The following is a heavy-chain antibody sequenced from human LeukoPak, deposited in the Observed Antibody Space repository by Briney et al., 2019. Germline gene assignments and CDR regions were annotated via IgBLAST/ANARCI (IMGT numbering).Heavy chain of an antibody. V-gene: IGHV4-59*08. CDR3: ARHDSGWFGLDY. Sequence: SETLSLTCTVSGGPISSYYWSWIRQPPGKGLEWIGYIYYSGSTNYNPSLKSRVTILVDTSKNQFSLKLSSVTAADTAVYYCARHDSGWFGLDYWGQGTLVTVSS. D-gene: IGHD6-19*01. CDR1: GGPISSYY. CDR2: IYYSGST. J-gene: IGHJ4*02.